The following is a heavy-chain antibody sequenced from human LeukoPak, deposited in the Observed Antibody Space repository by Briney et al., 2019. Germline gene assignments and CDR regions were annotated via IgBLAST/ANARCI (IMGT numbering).Heavy chain of an antibody. Sequence: GGSLRLSCAASGFTFSSFAMSWVRQAPGKGLEWVSAISHIGGSTYYADSVKGRFTISRDNSKNTLYLQVNSLIIEDTAIYYCAKEPAAFPLYDALDMWGQGTMVTVS. CDR1: GFTFSSFA. D-gene: IGHD6-13*01. J-gene: IGHJ3*02. CDR2: ISHIGGST. CDR3: AKEPAAFPLYDALDM. V-gene: IGHV3-23*01.